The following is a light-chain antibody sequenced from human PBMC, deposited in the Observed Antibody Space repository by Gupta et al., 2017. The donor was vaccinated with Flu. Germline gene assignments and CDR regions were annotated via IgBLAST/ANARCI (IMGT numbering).Light chain of an antibody. CDR2: EVS. Sequence: QSALTQPASVSGSPGQSIAISCTGTSSDVGVYDYVSWYPQHPGKAPELLIFEVSRRPSGISDRFSGSKSGNTASLTISGLLAEDEAYYYCSSYTKTDTVVVFGGGTKLTVL. J-gene: IGLJ2*01. V-gene: IGLV2-14*01. CDR3: SSYTKTDTVVV. CDR1: SSDVGVYDY.